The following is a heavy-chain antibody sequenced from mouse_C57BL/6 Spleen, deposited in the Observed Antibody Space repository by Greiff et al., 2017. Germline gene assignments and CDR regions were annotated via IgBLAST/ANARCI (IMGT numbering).Heavy chain of an antibody. CDR2: INPSSGYP. CDR3: ARQMCNSWFAY. J-gene: IGHJ3*01. V-gene: IGHV1-4*01. D-gene: IGHD2-1*01. CDR1: GYTFTSYT. Sequence: VKLQQSGAELARPGASVKMSCKASGYTFTSYTMHWVKQRPGQGLEWIGYINPSSGYPKYNQKFKDKATLTADKSSSTAYLQLSILTSEDSAFYYCARQMCNSWFAYWGQGTLVTVSA.